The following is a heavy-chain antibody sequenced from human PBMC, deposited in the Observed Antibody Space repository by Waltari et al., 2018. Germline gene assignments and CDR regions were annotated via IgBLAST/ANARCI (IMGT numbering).Heavy chain of an antibody. J-gene: IGHJ4*02. Sequence: QVQLVQSGAEVKKPGASVKVSCKASGYTFTSYAMHWVRQAPGQRLEWMGWINAGNGNTKNSQKCQGRVTITRETSASTAYMELSSLRSEDTAVYYCAIPSHLGELSLFDYWGQGTLVTVSS. V-gene: IGHV1-3*01. CDR3: AIPSHLGELSLFDY. D-gene: IGHD3-16*02. CDR2: INAGNGNT. CDR1: GYTFTSYA.